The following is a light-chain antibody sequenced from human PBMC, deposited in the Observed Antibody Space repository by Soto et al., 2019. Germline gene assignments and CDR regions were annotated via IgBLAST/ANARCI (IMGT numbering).Light chain of an antibody. CDR1: QSVSSSQ. J-gene: IGKJ1*01. CDR2: AAS. Sequence: EVVLTQSPGTLSLSPGERATLSCRASQSVSSSQLTWFQQKPGQAPRLLIYAASNRAAGIPDRFSGSGSGTDFTLTISRLEPEDFAVYYRQQYGSSSWTFGQGTKVDI. V-gene: IGKV3-20*01. CDR3: QQYGSSSWT.